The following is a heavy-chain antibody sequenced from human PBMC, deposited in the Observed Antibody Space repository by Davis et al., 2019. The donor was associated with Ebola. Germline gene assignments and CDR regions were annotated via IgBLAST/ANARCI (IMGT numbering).Heavy chain of an antibody. CDR3: ARAGYGFLGMDV. Sequence: MPSETLSLTCAVYGGSFSGYYWSWIRQPPGKGLEWIGEINHSGSTNYNPSLKSRVTISVDTSKNQFSLKLSSVTAADTAVYYCARAGYGFLGMDVWGQGTTVTVSS. CDR2: INHSGST. V-gene: IGHV4-34*01. D-gene: IGHD3-10*01. CDR1: GGSFSGYY. J-gene: IGHJ6*02.